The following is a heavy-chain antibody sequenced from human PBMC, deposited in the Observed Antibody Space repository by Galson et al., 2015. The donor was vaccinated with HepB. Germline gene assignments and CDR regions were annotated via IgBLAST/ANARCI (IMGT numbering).Heavy chain of an antibody. CDR2: ISYDGSNK. Sequence: SLRLSCAASGFTFSSYGMHWVRQAPGKGLEWVAVISYDGSNKYYADSVKGRFTISRDNSKNTLYLQMNSLRAEDTAVYYCAKGGDPYDFWSGYRDYWGQGTLVTVSS. CDR1: GFTFSSYG. V-gene: IGHV3-30*18. J-gene: IGHJ4*02. D-gene: IGHD3-3*01. CDR3: AKGGDPYDFWSGYRDY.